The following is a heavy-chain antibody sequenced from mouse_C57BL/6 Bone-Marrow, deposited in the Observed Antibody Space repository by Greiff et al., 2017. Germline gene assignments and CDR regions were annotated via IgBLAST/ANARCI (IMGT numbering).Heavy chain of an antibody. Sequence: QVQLQQPGAELVKPGASVKMSCKASGYTFTSYWITWVKQRPGQGLEWIGDIYPGSGSTNYNEKFKSKATLTVDTSSSTAYMQLSSLTSEDSAVYYCARCGYYGSSYDYYAMDDWGQGTSVTVSS. V-gene: IGHV1-55*01. J-gene: IGHJ4*01. D-gene: IGHD1-1*01. CDR2: IYPGSGST. CDR3: ARCGYYGSSYDYYAMDD. CDR1: GYTFTSYW.